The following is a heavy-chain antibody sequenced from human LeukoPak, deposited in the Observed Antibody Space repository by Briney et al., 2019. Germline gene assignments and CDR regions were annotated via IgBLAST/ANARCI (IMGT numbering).Heavy chain of an antibody. CDR3: ATLPYHSDS. V-gene: IGHV3-66*02. CDR2: IYSGGST. J-gene: IGHJ4*02. CDR1: AFTVGNSY. Sequence: SLRLSSAACAFTVGNSYRVGVGRAPINGMEWVSVIYSGGSTYYTDSVKGRFTISRDNSKNTLSLQMNSLRPGDTAVYYCATLPYHSDSWGQGTLVTVSS.